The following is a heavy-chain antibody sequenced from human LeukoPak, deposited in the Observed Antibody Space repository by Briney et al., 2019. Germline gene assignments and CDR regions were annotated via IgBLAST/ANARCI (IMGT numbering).Heavy chain of an antibody. CDR2: ISSSSSYI. CDR3: ARYGSGSYSYDY. D-gene: IGHD3-10*01. J-gene: IGHJ4*02. V-gene: IGHV3-21*01. Sequence: PGGSLRLSCAASGFTFSSYSMNWVRQAPGKGLEWVSSISSSSSYIYYADSVKGRFTISRDNAKNSLYLQMNSLRAEDTAVYECARYGSGSYSYDYWGQGTLVTVSS. CDR1: GFTFSSYS.